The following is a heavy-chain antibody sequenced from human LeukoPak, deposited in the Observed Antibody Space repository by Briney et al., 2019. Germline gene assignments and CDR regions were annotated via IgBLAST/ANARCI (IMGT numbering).Heavy chain of an antibody. CDR2: IYYSGTT. D-gene: IGHD5-12*01. V-gene: IGHV4-30-4*01. CDR3: ARYSGYDDGYDY. Sequence: KSSQTLSLTCTVSGGSISSGDYYWGWIRQPPGKGLEWIGYIYYSGTTYYHPSLKSRVTISVDTSKIQFSLKLSSVTAADTAVYYCARYSGYDDGYDYWAQGTLVTVSS. CDR1: GGSISSGDYY. J-gene: IGHJ4*02.